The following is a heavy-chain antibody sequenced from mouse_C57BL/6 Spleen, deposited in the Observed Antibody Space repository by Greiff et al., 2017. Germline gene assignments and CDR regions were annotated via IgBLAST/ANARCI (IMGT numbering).Heavy chain of an antibody. Sequence: EVQLQQSGPELVKPGASVKISCKASGYSFTGYYMNWVKQSPEKSLEWIGEINPSTGGTTYNQKFKAKATLTVDKSSSTAYMQLKSLTSEDSAVYYCARVRDDYAMDYWGQGTSVTVSS. CDR3: ARVRDDYAMDY. CDR2: INPSTGGT. V-gene: IGHV1-42*01. CDR1: GYSFTGYY. D-gene: IGHD2-3*01. J-gene: IGHJ4*01.